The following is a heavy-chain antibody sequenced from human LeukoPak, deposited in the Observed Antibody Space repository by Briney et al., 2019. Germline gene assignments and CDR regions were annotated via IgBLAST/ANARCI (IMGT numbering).Heavy chain of an antibody. CDR1: GFTFSSYG. V-gene: IGHV3-30*03. J-gene: IGHJ1*01. CDR2: ISYDGSNK. Sequence: GRSLRLSCAASGFTFSSYGMHWVRQAPGKGLEWVAVISYDGSNKYYADSVKGRFTISRDNSKNMLYLQMNSLRAEDTAVYYCATPRSVAVVATLFQHWGQGTLVTVSS. CDR3: ATPRSVAVVATLFQH. D-gene: IGHD2-15*01.